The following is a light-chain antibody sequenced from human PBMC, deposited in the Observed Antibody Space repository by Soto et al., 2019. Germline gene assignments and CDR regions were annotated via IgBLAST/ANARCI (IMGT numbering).Light chain of an antibody. J-gene: IGLJ2*01. CDR1: NSNIGTNH. CDR2: GNN. CDR3: VAWDDSLNGHVV. Sequence: QAVVTQPPSASGTPGQRVAISCSGGNSNIGTNHVNWYQQLPGTAPKLLIYGNNQRPSGVPDRFSGSRSGTSASLAISELQSEDEADYYCVAWDDSLNGHVVFGGGTKLTVL. V-gene: IGLV1-44*01.